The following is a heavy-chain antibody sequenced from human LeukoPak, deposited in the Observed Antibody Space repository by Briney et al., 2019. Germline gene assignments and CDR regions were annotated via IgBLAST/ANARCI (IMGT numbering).Heavy chain of an antibody. D-gene: IGHD2-15*01. CDR1: GCTFTSYD. CDR2: MNPNSGNT. V-gene: IGHV1-8*01. J-gene: IGHJ5*02. Sequence: ASVKVSCKASGCTFTSYDINWVRQATGQGLEWVGLMNPNSGNTGYAQKFQGRVTMTRNTSISTAYMELSSLRSEDTAVYYCASDLGYCSGGSCFNWFDPWGQGTLVTVSS. CDR3: ASDLGYCSGGSCFNWFDP.